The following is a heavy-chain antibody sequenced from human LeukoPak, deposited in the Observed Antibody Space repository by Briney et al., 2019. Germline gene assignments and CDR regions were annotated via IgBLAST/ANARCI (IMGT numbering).Heavy chain of an antibody. J-gene: IGHJ4*02. Sequence: GGSLRLSRADSGFTFSSYWMSWVRQAPGKGLEWVANIKQDGSEKYYVDSVKGRFTISRDNAKNSLYLQMNSLRAEDTAVYYCARDNLRFWEWSRAFDYWGQGTLVTVSS. CDR2: IKQDGSEK. D-gene: IGHD3-3*01. CDR1: GFTFSSYW. V-gene: IGHV3-7*05. CDR3: ARDNLRFWEWSRAFDY.